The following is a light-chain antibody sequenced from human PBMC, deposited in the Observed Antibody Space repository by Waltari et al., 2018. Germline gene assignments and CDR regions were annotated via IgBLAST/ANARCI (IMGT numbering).Light chain of an antibody. CDR3: QSYDSSLSVVV. CDR2: GNN. CDR1: SSNVGAGFD. J-gene: IGLJ2*01. V-gene: IGLV1-40*01. Sequence: QSVLTQPPSVSGAPGQRVTISCTGSSSNVGAGFDVHWYQQLPGTAPKLLIYGNNNRPSGVPDRFSGSKSGTSASLAIAGLQAEDEADYYCQSYDSSLSVVVFDGGTKLTVL.